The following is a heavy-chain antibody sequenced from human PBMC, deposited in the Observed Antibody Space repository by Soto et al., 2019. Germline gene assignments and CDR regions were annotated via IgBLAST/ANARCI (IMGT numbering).Heavy chain of an antibody. CDR2: ISYDGSNK. CDR1: GFTFSSYA. D-gene: IGHD6-19*01. Sequence: GGSLRLSCAASGFTFSSYAMHWVRQAPGKGLEWVAVISYDGSNKYYADSVKGRFTISRDNSKNTLYLQMNSLRAEDTAVYYCARTGYSSGRYYFDYWGQGTLVTVSS. CDR3: ARTGYSSGRYYFDY. J-gene: IGHJ4*02. V-gene: IGHV3-30-3*01.